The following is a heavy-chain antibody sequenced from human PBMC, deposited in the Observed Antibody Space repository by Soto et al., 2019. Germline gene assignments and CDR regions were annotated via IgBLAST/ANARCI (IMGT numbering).Heavy chain of an antibody. CDR1: GFRFSDNS. Sequence: EVQLLESGGGLIHPGGSLRLSCVASGFRFSDNSMNWVRRAPGKGLEWVSYITSGVDPIYYADSVKGRFTVSRDNAKNSLFLQMNSLRDEDTAVYYCARLPKGSRVTSWGQGTLVTVSS. CDR2: ITSGVDPI. CDR3: ARLPKGSRVTS. V-gene: IGHV3-48*02. J-gene: IGHJ4*02. D-gene: IGHD4-17*01.